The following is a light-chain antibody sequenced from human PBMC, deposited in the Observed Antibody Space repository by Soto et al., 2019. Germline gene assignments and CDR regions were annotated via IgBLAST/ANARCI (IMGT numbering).Light chain of an antibody. CDR2: GAS. Sequence: EIVMTQSPATLSVSPGERATLSCRASQSVSTNLDWYQQKPGQTPRLLIYGASTRATGIPVRFSGSGSGTEFTLTISSLQSEDFAVYYCQQYNNWPPVTFGQGTKLEIK. J-gene: IGKJ2*01. CDR3: QQYNNWPPVT. V-gene: IGKV3-15*01. CDR1: QSVSTN.